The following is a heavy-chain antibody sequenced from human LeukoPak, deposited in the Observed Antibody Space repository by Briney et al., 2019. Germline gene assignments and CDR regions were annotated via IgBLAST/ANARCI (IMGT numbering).Heavy chain of an antibody. CDR3: ACRDLSSTWSFP. Sequence: GESLQISCQTFGYSFTNYWIGWVRRMPGKGMEWMGVIYPGDSRVRYNPSFQGQVTISVDKSINTAYLQWLSLRASDSAMYYCACRDLSSTWSFPWGQGTLVTVSS. V-gene: IGHV5-51*01. CDR1: GYSFTNYW. J-gene: IGHJ5*02. D-gene: IGHD6-13*01. CDR2: IYPGDSRV.